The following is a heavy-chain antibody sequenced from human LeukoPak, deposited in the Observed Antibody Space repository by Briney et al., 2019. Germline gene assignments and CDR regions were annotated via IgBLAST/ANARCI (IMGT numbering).Heavy chain of an antibody. CDR1: GFTFSTYE. J-gene: IGHJ6*04. D-gene: IGHD3-10*01. CDR2: ISSSGNTI. Sequence: GGSLRLSCAVSGFTFSTYEMIWVSQAPRKGLEWVSYISSSGNTIYYADSVKGRFTISRDNAKNSLYLQMNSLRAEDTAVYYCARVGAQRPHDVWGKGTTVTVSS. V-gene: IGHV3-48*03. CDR3: ARVGAQRPHDV.